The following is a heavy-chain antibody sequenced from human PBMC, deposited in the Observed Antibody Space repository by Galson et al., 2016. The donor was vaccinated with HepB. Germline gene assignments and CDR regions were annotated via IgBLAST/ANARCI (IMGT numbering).Heavy chain of an antibody. V-gene: IGHV3-23*01. CDR2: ISGSGGSA. D-gene: IGHD6-19*01. CDR1: RFIFSSFA. J-gene: IGHJ3*02. CDR3: AKSSSGWLGDPNDSFDI. Sequence: SLRLSCAASRFIFSSFAMNWVRQAPGKGLEWVSTISGSGGSAYYADSVKGRFTISRDNSKNTIYLQMSSLRAEDTAIDYCAKSSSGWLGDPNDSFDIWGQGTMVTVSS.